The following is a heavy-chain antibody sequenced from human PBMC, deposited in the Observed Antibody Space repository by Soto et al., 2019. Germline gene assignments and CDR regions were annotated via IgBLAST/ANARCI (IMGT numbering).Heavy chain of an antibody. CDR1: GASISTSTYH. V-gene: IGHV4-39*01. CDR2: IYYDGRT. CDR3: ARNGAVTLYYCGRDV. Sequence: SETLSLTCPVSGASISTSTYHWAWMRPPPGKGLEWIGTIYYDGRTYYNPSLKSRVTVSVDTSANQFSLNLTSVTAADTAVYYCARNGAVTLYYCGRDVLGQGTTVIV. D-gene: IGHD6-19*01. J-gene: IGHJ6*02.